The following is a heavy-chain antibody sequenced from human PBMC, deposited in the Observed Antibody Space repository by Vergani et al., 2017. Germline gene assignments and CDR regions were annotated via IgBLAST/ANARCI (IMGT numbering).Heavy chain of an antibody. CDR2: IYTSGST. Sequence: QVQLQQWGAGLLKPSETLSLTCTVSGGSISTYYWSWIRQPAGKGLEWIGRIYTSGSTNYNPSLKSRVTMSVDTSKNQFSLRLSSVTAADTAVYYCARGGYYYDSSGRRLDVWGQGTTVTVSS. V-gene: IGHV4-59*10. D-gene: IGHD3-22*01. CDR1: GGSISTYY. CDR3: ARGGYYYDSSGRRLDV. J-gene: IGHJ6*02.